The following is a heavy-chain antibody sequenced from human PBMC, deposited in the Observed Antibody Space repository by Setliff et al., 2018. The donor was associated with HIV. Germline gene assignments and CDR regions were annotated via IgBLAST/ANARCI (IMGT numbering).Heavy chain of an antibody. CDR1: GASISSYY. D-gene: IGHD5-12*01. CDR3: AKSSPSIGYISDH. V-gene: IGHV4-59*03. Sequence: SETLSLTCSVSGASISSYYWSWIRQPPGKGLEWIGYISPTGNTNYNPSLKSRVTISTGTSKNQFSLNVRSVTAAGTAVYFCAKSSPSIGYISDHWGQGTQVTVSS. J-gene: IGHJ4*02. CDR2: ISPTGNT.